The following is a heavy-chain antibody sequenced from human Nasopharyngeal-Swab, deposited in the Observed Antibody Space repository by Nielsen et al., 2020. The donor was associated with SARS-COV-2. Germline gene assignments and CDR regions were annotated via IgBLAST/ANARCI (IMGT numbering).Heavy chain of an antibody. CDR2: ISGSGGST. Sequence: GGSLRLSCAASGFTFSSYAMSWFRQAPGKGLEWVSAISGSGGSTYYADSVKGRFTISRDNSKNTLYLQMNSLRAEDTAVYYCAKDLAVITGYFQHWGQGTLVTVSS. D-gene: IGHD3-22*01. CDR3: AKDLAVITGYFQH. J-gene: IGHJ1*01. V-gene: IGHV3-23*01. CDR1: GFTFSSYA.